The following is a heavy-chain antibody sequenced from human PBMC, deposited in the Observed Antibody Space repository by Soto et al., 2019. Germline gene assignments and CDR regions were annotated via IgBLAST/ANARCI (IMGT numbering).Heavy chain of an antibody. V-gene: IGHV4-59*01. D-gene: IGHD5-18*01. CDR2: IYYSGST. J-gene: IGHJ4*02. Sequence: SETLSLTCTVSGGSISSYYWSWIRQPPGKGLEWIGYIYYSGSTNYNPSLKSRVTISVDTSKNQFSLKLSSVTAADTAVYYCARVSPSAAIVDTAMVYFDYWGQGTLVTVSS. CDR3: ARVSPSAAIVDTAMVYFDY. CDR1: GGSISSYY.